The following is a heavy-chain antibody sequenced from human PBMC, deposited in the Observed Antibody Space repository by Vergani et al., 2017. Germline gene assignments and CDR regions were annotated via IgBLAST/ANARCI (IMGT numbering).Heavy chain of an antibody. CDR2: ISAYNGNT. J-gene: IGHJ4*02. CDR1: GYSFYTYG. D-gene: IGHD5-12*01. CDR3: AREEQATWNY. Sequence: QVQLVQSGAEMKKPGASVKVSCKASGYSFYTYGISWVRQAPGQGLEWMGLISAYNGNTNYAQKFQGRVTMNRETSTSTYYMELRSLGTEDTAVYYCAREEQATWNYWGQGTLVTISS. V-gene: IGHV1-18*01.